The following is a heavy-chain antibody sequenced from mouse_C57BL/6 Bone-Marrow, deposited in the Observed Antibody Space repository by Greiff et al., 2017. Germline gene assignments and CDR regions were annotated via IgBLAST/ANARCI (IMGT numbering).Heavy chain of an antibody. J-gene: IGHJ2*01. Sequence: QVQLQQSGPELVKPGASVKISCKASGYAFSSSWMNWVKQRPGKGLEWIGRIYPGDGDTNNNGKFKGKATLTANKSSSTAYMQLSSLTSEDSAVYFCARPLGYFDYWGQGTTLTVSA. CDR3: ARPLGYFDY. D-gene: IGHD2-10*02. V-gene: IGHV1-82*01. CDR2: IYPGDGDT. CDR1: GYAFSSSW.